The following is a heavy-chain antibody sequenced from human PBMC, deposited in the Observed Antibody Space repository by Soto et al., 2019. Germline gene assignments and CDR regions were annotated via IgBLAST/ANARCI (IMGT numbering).Heavy chain of an antibody. V-gene: IGHV1-2*02. CDR2: MNPRSGGS. J-gene: IGHJ5*02. CDR3: ARSDDSTSYPLDL. CDR1: GYTYTNYY. Sequence: GASVKVSCKASGYTYTNYYMHWLRQAPGQGLEWMGWMNPRSGGSKYAQAFQGRVTMTRDASISTAYMEMTSQRHGDTAVYFCARSDDSTSYPLDLWGPGTLVTVSS. D-gene: IGHD4-4*01.